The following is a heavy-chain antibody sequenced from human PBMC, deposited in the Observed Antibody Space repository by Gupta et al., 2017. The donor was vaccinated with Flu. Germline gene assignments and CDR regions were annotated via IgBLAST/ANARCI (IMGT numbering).Heavy chain of an antibody. CDR3: AKGATWAFEI. J-gene: IGHJ3*02. Sequence: EVQLLESGGGLAQPGGSLRLSCATSGFTFTNYAMRWVRQAPGKGLEWVSTVSGGGSNSYYADSVKGRFTISGDSSKKTVYLQMNSLRVEDTAIYYCAKGATWAFEIWGQGTMVTVSS. CDR1: GFTFTNYA. V-gene: IGHV3-23*01. CDR2: VSGGGSNS.